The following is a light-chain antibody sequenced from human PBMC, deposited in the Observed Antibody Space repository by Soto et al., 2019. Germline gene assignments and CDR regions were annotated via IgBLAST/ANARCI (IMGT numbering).Light chain of an antibody. J-gene: IGKJ1*01. V-gene: IGKV3-20*01. Sequence: EIVLTQSPGTLSLSPGERATLSCRASQSVSSSYLAWYQQKPGQAPRLLIYGASSRATVIPDRFSGSGSGTDFTLTISRLEAEDFAVYYYQQYGSSPRTFGQGTKVEIK. CDR3: QQYGSSPRT. CDR1: QSVSSSY. CDR2: GAS.